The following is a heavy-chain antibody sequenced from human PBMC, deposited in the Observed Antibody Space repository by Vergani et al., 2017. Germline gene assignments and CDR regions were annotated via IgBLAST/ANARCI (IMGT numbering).Heavy chain of an antibody. Sequence: EVQLVESGGGLVKPGGSLRLSCEASGFTFSNAWMSWVRQAPGKGLEWVGRIKSKTDGGTTDYAAPVKGRFTISRDDSKNTLYLQMNSLKTEDTAVYYCAREGATYDFWSVIDGMDVWGQGTTVTVSS. CDR2: IKSKTDGGTT. CDR1: GFTFSNAW. D-gene: IGHD3-3*01. J-gene: IGHJ6*02. V-gene: IGHV3-15*01. CDR3: AREGATYDFWSVIDGMDV.